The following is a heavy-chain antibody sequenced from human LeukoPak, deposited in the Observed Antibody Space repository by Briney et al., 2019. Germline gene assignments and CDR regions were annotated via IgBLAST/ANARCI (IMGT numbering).Heavy chain of an antibody. CDR1: GFTFSSYT. Sequence: GGSLRLSCAASGFTFSSYTMSWVRQAPGKGLEWVSTITTSDGNTYYADSVKGRFTVSRDNSKNTLFLQMNSLRAEDTAIYYCTRVGYIDEGIDYWGQGTLVTVSS. CDR2: ITTSDGNT. V-gene: IGHV3-23*01. CDR3: TRVGYIDEGIDY. D-gene: IGHD5-24*01. J-gene: IGHJ4*02.